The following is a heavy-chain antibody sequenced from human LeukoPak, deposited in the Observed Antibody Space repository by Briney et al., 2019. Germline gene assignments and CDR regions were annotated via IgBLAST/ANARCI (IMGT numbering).Heavy chain of an antibody. CDR1: GFTFSGSA. CDR3: TRVQNLGQDPVLRFLEWNHQYAFDI. J-gene: IGHJ3*02. Sequence: GGSLRLSCAASGFTFSGSAMHWVRQASGKGLEWVGRIRSKANSYATAYAASVKGRFTISRDDSKNTAYLQMNSLKTEDTAVYYCTRVQNLGQDPVLRFLEWNHQYAFDIWGQGTMVTVSS. V-gene: IGHV3-73*01. D-gene: IGHD3-3*01. CDR2: IRSKANSYAT.